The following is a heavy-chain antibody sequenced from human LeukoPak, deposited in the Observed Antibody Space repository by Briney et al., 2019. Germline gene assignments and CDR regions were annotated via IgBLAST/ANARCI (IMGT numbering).Heavy chain of an antibody. J-gene: IGHJ4*02. D-gene: IGHD2-2*01. CDR3: ARAQESDIVVVPAAAPFDY. CDR2: ISAYNGNT. CDR1: GYTFTSYG. Sequence: ASVKVSCKASGYTFTSYGISWVRQAPGQGLEWMGWISAYNGNTNYAQKLQGRVTMTTDTSTSTAYMELRSLRSDDTAVYYCARAQESDIVVVPAAAPFDYWGQGTLVTVSS. V-gene: IGHV1-18*01.